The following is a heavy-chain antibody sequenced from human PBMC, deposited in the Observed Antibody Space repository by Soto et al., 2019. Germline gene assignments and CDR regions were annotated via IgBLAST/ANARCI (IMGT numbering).Heavy chain of an antibody. D-gene: IGHD3-22*01. J-gene: IGHJ4*02. V-gene: IGHV1-3*01. Sequence: ASVKVSCKASGYTFTSYAMHWVRQAPGQRLEWMGWINAGNGNTKYSQKFQGRVTITRDTSASTAYMELSSLRSEDTAVYYCARGGGYYSWDDYWGQGTLVTVPS. CDR3: ARGGGYYSWDDY. CDR2: INAGNGNT. CDR1: GYTFTSYA.